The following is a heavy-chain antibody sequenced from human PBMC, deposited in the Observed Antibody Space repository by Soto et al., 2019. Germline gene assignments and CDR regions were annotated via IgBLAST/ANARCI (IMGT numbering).Heavy chain of an antibody. CDR1: GFTFSSYG. J-gene: IGHJ3*02. CDR2: IWYDGSNK. V-gene: IGHV3-33*01. Sequence: GGSLRLSCAASGFTFSSYGMHWVRQAPGKGLEWVAVIWYDGSNKYYADSVKGRFTISRDNSKNTLYLQMNSLRAEDTAVYYCARDFSSSPPHAFDIWGQGTMVTVSS. D-gene: IGHD6-6*01. CDR3: ARDFSSSPPHAFDI.